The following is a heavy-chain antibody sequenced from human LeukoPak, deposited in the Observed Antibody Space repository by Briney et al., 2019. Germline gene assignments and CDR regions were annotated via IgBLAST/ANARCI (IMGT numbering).Heavy chain of an antibody. V-gene: IGHV4-39*07. J-gene: IGHJ3*02. CDR1: GVSISSNTYY. Sequence: PSETLSLTCTVSGVSISSNTYYWGWIRQPPGKGLEWIGSIYYSGSTYYNPSPKSRVTISVDTSKNQFSLKLSSVTAADTAVYYCARSASGPRTYYYDSSGYRSAFDIWGQGTMVTVSS. D-gene: IGHD3-22*01. CDR3: ARSASGPRTYYYDSSGYRSAFDI. CDR2: IYYSGST.